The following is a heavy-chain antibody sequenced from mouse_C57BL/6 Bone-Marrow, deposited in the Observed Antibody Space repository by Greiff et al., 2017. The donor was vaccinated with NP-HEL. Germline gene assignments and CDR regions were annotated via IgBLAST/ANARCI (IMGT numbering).Heavy chain of an antibody. D-gene: IGHD1-1*01. CDR1: GYTFTDYE. CDR2: IDPETGGT. J-gene: IGHJ1*03. CDR3: TRNYGKPRYFDV. Sequence: VQLVESGAELVRPGASVTLSCKASGYTFTDYEMHWVKQTPVHGLEWIGAIDPETGGTAYNQKFKGKAILTADKSSSTAYMELRSLTSEDSAVYYCTRNYGKPRYFDVWGTGTTVTVSS. V-gene: IGHV1-15*01.